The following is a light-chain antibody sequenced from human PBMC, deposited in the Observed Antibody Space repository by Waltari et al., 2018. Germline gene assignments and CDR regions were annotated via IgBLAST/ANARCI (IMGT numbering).Light chain of an antibody. Sequence: EIVLTPSPATLSLSPGERATLSCRASQSVSSYLAWYQQKPGQAPRLLIYDASNRATGIPARFSGSGSGTDFTLTISSLEPEDFAVYYCQQRSNWPPVYTFGQGTKLEIK. V-gene: IGKV3-11*01. CDR3: QQRSNWPPVYT. CDR1: QSVSSY. CDR2: DAS. J-gene: IGKJ2*01.